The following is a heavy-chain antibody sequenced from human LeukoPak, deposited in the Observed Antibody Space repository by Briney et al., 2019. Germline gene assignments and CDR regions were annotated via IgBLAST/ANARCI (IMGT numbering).Heavy chain of an antibody. CDR3: ARLMGHCSSTSCYYYYGMDV. Sequence: PSETLSLTCTVSGGSISSYYWSWIRQPPGKGLEWIGYIYYNGSTNYNPSLKSRVTISVDTSKNQFSLKLSSVTAADTAVYYCARLMGHCSSTSCYYYYGMDVWAKGPRSPSP. D-gene: IGHD2-2*01. CDR2: IYYNGST. J-gene: IGHJ6*02. V-gene: IGHV4-59*08. CDR1: GGSISSYY.